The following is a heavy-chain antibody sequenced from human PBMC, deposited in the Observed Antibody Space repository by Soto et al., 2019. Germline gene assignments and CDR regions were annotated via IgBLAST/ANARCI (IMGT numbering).Heavy chain of an antibody. CDR1: GFTFSDHY. CDR2: SRNKANSYTT. D-gene: IGHD2-2*01. Sequence: EVQLVESGGGLVQPGGSLRLSCAASGFTFSDHYMDWVRQAPGKGLEWVGRSRNKANSYTTEYAASVKGRFSISRDEPKKSLSLLMNSLKTEDTAVYYCVRSRNYYYMDVWAKGTTVIVS. V-gene: IGHV3-72*01. J-gene: IGHJ6*03. CDR3: VRSRNYYYMDV.